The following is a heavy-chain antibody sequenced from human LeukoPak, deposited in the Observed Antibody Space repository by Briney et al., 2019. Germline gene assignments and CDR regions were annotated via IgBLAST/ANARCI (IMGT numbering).Heavy chain of an antibody. CDR3: ARSPEYSXGWPFDX. D-gene: IGHD6-19*01. J-gene: IGHJ4*02. CDR2: IYYSGST. Sequence: PSETLSLTCTVSGGSISSYYWSWIRQPPGKGLEWIGYIYYSGSTNYNPSLKSRVTISVDTFKNQFSLKLSSVTAADTAVYYCARSPEYSXGWPFDXWGQGXLVTV. CDR1: GGSISSYY. V-gene: IGHV4-59*01.